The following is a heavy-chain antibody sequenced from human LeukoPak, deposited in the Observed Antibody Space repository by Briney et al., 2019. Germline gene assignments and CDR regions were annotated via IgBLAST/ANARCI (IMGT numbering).Heavy chain of an antibody. CDR2: INSDGSST. Sequence: GGSLRLSCAASGFTFSSYWMHWVRQAPGKGLVWVSRINSDGSSTSYADSVKGRFTISRDNAKNTLYLQMNSLRAQDTAVYYCARGDESGSYAYWGQGTLVTVSS. J-gene: IGHJ4*02. V-gene: IGHV3-74*01. D-gene: IGHD1-26*01. CDR3: ARGDESGSYAY. CDR1: GFTFSSYW.